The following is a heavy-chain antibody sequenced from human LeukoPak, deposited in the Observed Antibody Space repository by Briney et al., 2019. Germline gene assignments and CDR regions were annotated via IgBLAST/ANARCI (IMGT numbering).Heavy chain of an antibody. Sequence: SQTLSLTCAISGDSVSSNSAAWNWIRQSPSRGLEWLGRTCYRSKWYNDYAVSVKSRITINPDTSKNQLSLQLNSVTPEDTAVYYCARDPDIKLSGQLEDAFDIWGQGTMVTVSS. CDR3: ARDPDIKLSGQLEDAFDI. J-gene: IGHJ3*02. V-gene: IGHV6-1*01. D-gene: IGHD2-2*01. CDR2: TCYRSKWYN. CDR1: GDSVSSNSAA.